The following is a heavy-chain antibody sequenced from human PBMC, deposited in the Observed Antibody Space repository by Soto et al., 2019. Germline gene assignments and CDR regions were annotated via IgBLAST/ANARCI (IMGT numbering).Heavy chain of an antibody. J-gene: IGHJ4*02. Sequence: PSETLSLTCTVSGGSISSYYWSWIRQPPGKGLEWIGYIYYSGSTNYNPSLKSRVTISVDTSKNQFSLKLSSVTAADTAVYYCVSTSYAYTFYDYWGQGTLVTVSS. V-gene: IGHV4-59*08. D-gene: IGHD2-2*01. CDR3: VSTSYAYTFYDY. CDR1: GGSISSYY. CDR2: IYYSGST.